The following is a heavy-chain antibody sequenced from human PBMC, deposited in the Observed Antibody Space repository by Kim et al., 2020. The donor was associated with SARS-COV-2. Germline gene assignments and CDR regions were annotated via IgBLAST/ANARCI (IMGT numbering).Heavy chain of an antibody. CDR1: GFTFSSYA. Sequence: GGSLRLSCAASGFTFSSYAMHWVRQAPGKGLEWVAVISYDGSNKYYADSVKGRFTISRDNSKNTLYLQMNSLRAEDTAVYYCARDRAAAGIIYYYYGMDVWGQGTTVTVSS. D-gene: IGHD6-13*01. V-gene: IGHV3-30*04. J-gene: IGHJ6*02. CDR3: ARDRAAAGIIYYYYGMDV. CDR2: ISYDGSNK.